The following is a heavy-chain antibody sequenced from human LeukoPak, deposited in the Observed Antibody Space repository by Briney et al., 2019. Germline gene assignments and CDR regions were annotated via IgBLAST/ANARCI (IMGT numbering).Heavy chain of an antibody. CDR3: ARVGQWELLRGFYFDY. Sequence: SGTLSLTCTVSGYSISSGYYWGWIRQPPGKGLEWIGSIYHSGSTYYNPSLKSRVTISVDTSKNQFSLKLSPVTAADTAVYYCARVGQWELLRGFYFDYWGQGTLVTVSS. CDR1: GYSISSGYY. CDR2: IYHSGST. J-gene: IGHJ4*02. D-gene: IGHD1-26*01. V-gene: IGHV4-38-2*02.